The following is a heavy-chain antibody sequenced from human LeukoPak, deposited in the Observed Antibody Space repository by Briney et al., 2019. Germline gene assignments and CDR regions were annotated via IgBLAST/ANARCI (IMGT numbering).Heavy chain of an antibody. CDR1: GFTFSNFA. D-gene: IGHD3-22*01. CDR3: AKDSLQYYNDTSGYYGNWFDP. J-gene: IGHJ5*02. CDR2: ISDSRGNT. V-gene: IGHV3-23*01. Sequence: PGGSLRLSCAASGFTFSNFALSWVRQAPGKGLEWVSTISDSRGNTYYADSVKGRFTISRDNSKNTLYLQMNSLRAEDTAVYYCAKDSLQYYNDTSGYYGNWFDPWGQGSLVTDSS.